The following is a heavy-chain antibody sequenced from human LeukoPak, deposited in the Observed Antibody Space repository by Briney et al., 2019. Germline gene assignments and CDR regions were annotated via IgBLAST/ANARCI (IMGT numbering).Heavy chain of an antibody. CDR2: ISGSGGST. V-gene: IGHV3-23*01. CDR1: GFTFSSYG. CDR3: AKMQHTSSGYGLFDY. D-gene: IGHD3-22*01. J-gene: IGHJ4*02. Sequence: GGTLRLSCAASGFTFSSYGMSWVRQAPGKGLEWVSAISGSGGSTYYADSVKGRFTISRDNSKNTLYLQMNSLRAEDTAVYYCAKMQHTSSGYGLFDYWGQGTLVTVSS.